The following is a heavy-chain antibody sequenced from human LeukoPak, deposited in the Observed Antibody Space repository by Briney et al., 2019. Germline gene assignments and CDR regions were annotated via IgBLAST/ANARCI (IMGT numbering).Heavy chain of an antibody. V-gene: IGHV1-2*02. Sequence: ASVKGSCKASGSTVTGYYMHWVRQAPGQGLEWMGWINPNSGVTTYTQKFQGRVTMTRETSIRTAYMELSRLRSDDTAVYYCARDEVGVSVVVPAAGGYRGQGNLVTVSS. J-gene: IGHJ4*02. CDR3: ARDEVGVSVVVPAAGGY. D-gene: IGHD2-2*01. CDR1: GSTVTGYY. CDR2: INPNSGVT.